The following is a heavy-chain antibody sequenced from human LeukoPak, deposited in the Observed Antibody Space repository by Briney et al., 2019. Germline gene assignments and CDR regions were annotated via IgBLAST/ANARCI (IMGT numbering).Heavy chain of an antibody. CDR1: GYTFTSYY. V-gene: IGHV1-2*02. CDR2: INPNSGGT. J-gene: IGHJ3*02. D-gene: IGHD3-9*01. CDR3: ATVDPNYDILTGYYNPTVAFDI. Sequence: ASVKVSCKASGYTFTSYYMHWVRQAPGQGLEWMGWINPNSGGTNYAQKFQGRVTMTRDTSISTAYMELSRLRSDDTAVYYCATVDPNYDILTGYYNPTVAFDIWGQGTMVTVSS.